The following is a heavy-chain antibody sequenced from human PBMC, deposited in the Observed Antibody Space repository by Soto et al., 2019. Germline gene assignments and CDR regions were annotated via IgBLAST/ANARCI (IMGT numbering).Heavy chain of an antibody. CDR1: VFTLSGHY. CDR2: IYSGGST. V-gene: IGHV3-53*01. CDR3: ARNDYGDLLSYRN. D-gene: IGHD4-17*01. Sequence: GGALRHSCAASVFTLSGHYKSWVRQAPGKGLEWVSVIYSGGSTYYADSVKGRFTISRDNSKNTLYLQMNSLRAEDTAVYYCARNDYGDLLSYRNWGQGTLVTVSS. J-gene: IGHJ4*02.